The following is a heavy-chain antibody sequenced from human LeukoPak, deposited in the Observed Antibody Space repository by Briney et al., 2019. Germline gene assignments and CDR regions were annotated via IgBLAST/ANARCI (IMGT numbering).Heavy chain of an antibody. V-gene: IGHV3-11*04. CDR2: ISSSGSTI. J-gene: IGHJ6*02. CDR1: GFTFSDYY. Sequence: SPGGSLRLSCAASGFTFSDYYMSWIRQAPGKGLEWVSYISSSGSTIYYADSVKGRFTISRDNAKNTLYLQMNSLRAEDTAVYYCAREVRYCGGDCYSGGMDVWGQGTTVTVSS. CDR3: AREVRYCGGDCYSGGMDV. D-gene: IGHD2-21*02.